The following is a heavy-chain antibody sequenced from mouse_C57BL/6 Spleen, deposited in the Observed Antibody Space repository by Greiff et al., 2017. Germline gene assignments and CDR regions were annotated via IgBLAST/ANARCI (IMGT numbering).Heavy chain of an antibody. CDR1: GYAFSSYW. CDR3: ARGTTVVEGYFDV. D-gene: IGHD1-1*01. Sequence: VQLQQPGAELVKPGASVKLSCKASGYAFSSYWMNWVKQRPGKGLEWIGQIYPGDGDTNYNGKFKGKATLTADKSSSTAYMQLSSLTSEDSAVYFCARGTTVVEGYFDVWGTGTTVTVSS. CDR2: IYPGDGDT. V-gene: IGHV1-80*01. J-gene: IGHJ1*03.